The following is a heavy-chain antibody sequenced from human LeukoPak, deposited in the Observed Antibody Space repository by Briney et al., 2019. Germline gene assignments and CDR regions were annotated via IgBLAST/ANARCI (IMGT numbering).Heavy chain of an antibody. J-gene: IGHJ3*02. CDR3: ASWATVTTTDDAFDI. CDR2: INPSGGST. CDR1: GYTFTSYY. Sequence: ASVKVSCKASGYTFTSYYMHWVRQAPGQGLEWMGIINPSGGSTSYAQKFQGRVTMTMDMSTSTVYMELSSLRSEDTAVYYCASWATVTTTDDAFDIWGQGTMVTVSS. D-gene: IGHD4-17*01. V-gene: IGHV1-46*01.